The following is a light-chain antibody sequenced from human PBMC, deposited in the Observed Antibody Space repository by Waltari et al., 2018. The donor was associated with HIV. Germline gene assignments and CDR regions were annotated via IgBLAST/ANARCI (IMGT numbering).Light chain of an antibody. J-gene: IGLJ3*02. CDR1: WSDLERNS. CDR3: STWDGSLGAYV. Sequence: QSVLTQPPSVSGPPGQTVTISCPGTWSDLERNSVYWYKVVPGTDPKLLIYRNHQRPSGVPDRFSASKSGASASLAVSGLRSDDEADYYCSTWDGSLGAYVFGGGTKLTVL. V-gene: IGLV1-47*01. CDR2: RNH.